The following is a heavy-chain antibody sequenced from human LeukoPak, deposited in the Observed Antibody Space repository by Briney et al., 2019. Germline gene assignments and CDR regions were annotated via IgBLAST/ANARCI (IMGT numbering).Heavy chain of an antibody. CDR3: ARGGVRRGYYDY. D-gene: IGHD1-14*01. CDR2: INEDGSEK. V-gene: IGHV3-7*01. Sequence: GGSLRLSCAASGFIFGDYAMHWVRQDPVKGLEWVANINEDGSEKYYVDSVRGRFTISRDNAKNSPYLQMNSLRTEDTAVYYCARGGVRRGYYDYWGQGTLVTVSS. CDR1: GFIFGDYA. J-gene: IGHJ4*02.